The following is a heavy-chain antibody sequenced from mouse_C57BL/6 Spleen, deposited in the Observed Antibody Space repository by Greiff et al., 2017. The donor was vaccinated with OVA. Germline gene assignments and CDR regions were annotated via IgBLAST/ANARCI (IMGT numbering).Heavy chain of an antibody. Sequence: QVQLQQPGTELVKPGASVKLSCKASGYTFTSYWMHWVKQRPGQGLEWLGNITPSHGGPTSTEKFKSKATLTVDKSSSTAYMQLSSLTSEDSAVYYCARWDYDGYFDVWGTGTTVTVSS. CDR1: GYTFTSYW. CDR3: ARWDYDGYFDV. J-gene: IGHJ1*03. CDR2: ITPSHGGP. D-gene: IGHD2-4*01. V-gene: IGHV1-53*01.